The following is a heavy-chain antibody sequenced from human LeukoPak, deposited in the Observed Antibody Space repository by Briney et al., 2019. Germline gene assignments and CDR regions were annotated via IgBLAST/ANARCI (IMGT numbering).Heavy chain of an antibody. CDR3: AKAYCSGGSCYPEAFDY. CDR2: ISWNSGSI. Sequence: GGSLRLSCAASGFTFDDYAMHWVRQAPGKGLEWVSGISWNSGSIGYADSVEGRFTISRDNAKNSLYLQMNSQRAEDTALYYCAKAYCSGGSCYPEAFDYWGQGTLVTVSS. V-gene: IGHV3-9*01. J-gene: IGHJ4*02. CDR1: GFTFDDYA. D-gene: IGHD2-15*01.